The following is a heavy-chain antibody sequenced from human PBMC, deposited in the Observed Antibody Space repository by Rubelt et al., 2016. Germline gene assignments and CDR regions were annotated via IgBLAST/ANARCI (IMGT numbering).Heavy chain of an antibody. V-gene: IGHV4-34*01. Sequence: SGSLRLSCAASGFTFSSYSMTWVRQPPGKGLEWIGEINHSGSTNYNPSLKSRVTISVDTSKNQFSLTLSSVTAADTAVYYCARGAMVRGVDPWGQGTLVTVSS. D-gene: IGHD3-10*01. J-gene: IGHJ5*02. CDR2: INHSGST. CDR3: ARGAMVRGVDP. CDR1: GFTFSSYS.